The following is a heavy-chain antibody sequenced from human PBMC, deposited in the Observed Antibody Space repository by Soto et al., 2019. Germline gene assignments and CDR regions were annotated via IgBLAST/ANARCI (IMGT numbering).Heavy chain of an antibody. Sequence: SETLSLTCTVSGGSISSYYWSWIRQPPGKGLEWIGYIYYSGSTNYNPSLKSRVTISVDTSKNQFSLKLSSVTAADTAVYYCARVGWEMATIWYYFDYWGQGTLVTVSS. J-gene: IGHJ4*02. CDR2: IYYSGST. V-gene: IGHV4-59*01. CDR3: ARVGWEMATIWYYFDY. D-gene: IGHD5-12*01. CDR1: GGSISSYY.